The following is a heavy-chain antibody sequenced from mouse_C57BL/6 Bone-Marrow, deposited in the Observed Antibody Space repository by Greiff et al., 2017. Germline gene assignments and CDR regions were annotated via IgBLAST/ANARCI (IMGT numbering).Heavy chain of an antibody. CDR1: GYTFTSYW. Sequence: QVHVKQPGAELVKPGASVKMSCKASGYTFTSYWITWVKQRPGQGLEWIGDIYPGSGSTNYNEKFKSKATLTVDTSSSTAYMQLSSLTSEDSAVYYCARRGYYGSSRFDYWGQGTTLTVSS. J-gene: IGHJ2*01. D-gene: IGHD1-1*01. CDR2: IYPGSGST. CDR3: ARRGYYGSSRFDY. V-gene: IGHV1-55*01.